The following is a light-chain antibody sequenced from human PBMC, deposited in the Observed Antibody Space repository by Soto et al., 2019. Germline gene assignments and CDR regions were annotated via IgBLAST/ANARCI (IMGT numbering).Light chain of an antibody. J-gene: IGLJ1*01. CDR3: GSYGGSDTFV. Sequence: QSVLTQPASVSGSPGQSITITCTGTSSDIYAYNYVSWYQQHPGKAPKVVISGVNIRPSGVSSRFSGSKSGNTASLTISGLQAEDGGEYFCGSYGGSDTFVFGTGTKVTVL. CDR2: GVN. CDR1: SSDIYAYNY. V-gene: IGLV2-14*01.